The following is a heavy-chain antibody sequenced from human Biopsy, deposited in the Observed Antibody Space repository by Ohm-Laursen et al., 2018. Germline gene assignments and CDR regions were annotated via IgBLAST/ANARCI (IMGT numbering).Heavy chain of an antibody. CDR1: GYSFSTYD. D-gene: IGHD6-19*01. CDR2: MIPSSGKT. CDR3: VAYPSGGFFENNDDFAMDV. J-gene: IGHJ6*02. Sequence: ASVKVSCKASGYSFSTYDVNWVRQARGQGLEWMGWMIPSSGKTGYAERFQGRVTITADVTTTTAYMDLSGLRSEDTAVYYCVAYPSGGFFENNDDFAMDVWGQGTTVIVSS. V-gene: IGHV1-8*01.